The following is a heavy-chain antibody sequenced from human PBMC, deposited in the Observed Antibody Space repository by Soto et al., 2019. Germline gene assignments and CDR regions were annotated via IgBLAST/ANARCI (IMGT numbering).Heavy chain of an antibody. V-gene: IGHV3-30*18. CDR1: GFTFSSYG. CDR3: AKGLDIVLVPGTIGPYYYYGVDV. CDR2: ISYDGITK. Sequence: VQLVESGGGVVQPGRSLRLSCAASGFTFSSYGMNWVRQAPGKGLEWVALISYDGITKYYADSVKGRFTISRDNAKNTQYLQMNSLRPEHTAVYYCAKGLDIVLVPGTIGPYYYYGVDVWGQGTTVTVSS. J-gene: IGHJ6*02. D-gene: IGHD2-2*03.